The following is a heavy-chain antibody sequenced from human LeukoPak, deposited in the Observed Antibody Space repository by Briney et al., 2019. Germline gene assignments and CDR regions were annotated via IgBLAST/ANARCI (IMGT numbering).Heavy chain of an antibody. CDR2: IYTSGIT. CDR3: ARGRYPKYSNGWYSY. Sequence: KPSETLSLTCTVSGASISSFFWSWIRKPAGKGLEWIGRIYTSGITNYNPSLKSRVTMSVDTSKNQVSLNLSSVTAADTAVYYCARGRYPKYSNGWYSYWGQGILVSVSS. CDR1: GASISSFF. D-gene: IGHD6-19*01. J-gene: IGHJ4*02. V-gene: IGHV4-4*07.